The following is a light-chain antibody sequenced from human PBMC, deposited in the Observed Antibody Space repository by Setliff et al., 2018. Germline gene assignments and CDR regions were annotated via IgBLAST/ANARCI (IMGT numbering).Light chain of an antibody. CDR1: SNDVGAYDL. Sequence: QSVLTQPASVSGSPGQSITISCSGTSNDVGAYDLVSWYQQHPGKVPKLIIFDVSNRPSGVSHRFSGSKSGNTASLTISGLQADDEADYYCCAYTASTTYVFVNGTKATVL. CDR2: DVS. CDR3: CAYTASTTYV. V-gene: IGLV2-14*03. J-gene: IGLJ1*01.